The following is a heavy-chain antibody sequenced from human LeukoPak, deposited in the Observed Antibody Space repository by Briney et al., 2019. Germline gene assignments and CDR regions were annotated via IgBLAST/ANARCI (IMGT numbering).Heavy chain of an antibody. CDR2: ISSSGSTI. J-gene: IGHJ6*02. D-gene: IGHD3-10*01. Sequence: GGFLRLSCAASGFTYSSYEMNWVRQAPGKGLEGVSYISSSGSTIYYADSVKGRFTISRDNAKNSLYLQMNSLRAEDTAVYYCARSDPYGSGSYPGGMDVWGQGTTVTVSS. V-gene: IGHV3-48*03. CDR3: ARSDPYGSGSYPGGMDV. CDR1: GFTYSSYE.